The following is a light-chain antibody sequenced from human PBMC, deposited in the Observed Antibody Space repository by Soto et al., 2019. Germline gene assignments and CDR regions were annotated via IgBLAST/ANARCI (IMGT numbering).Light chain of an antibody. CDR1: QSVSSN. CDR2: GAS. CDR3: QHYNNWPRT. J-gene: IGKJ1*01. V-gene: IGKV3-15*01. Sequence: EVVMTQSPATLSVSLGDRATLSCRASQSVSSNLAWYQQKPGQAPRLLIYGASTRATGIPARFSGSGSGTEFTLTISSLQSEDFAVYYCQHYNNWPRTFGQGTKVDIK.